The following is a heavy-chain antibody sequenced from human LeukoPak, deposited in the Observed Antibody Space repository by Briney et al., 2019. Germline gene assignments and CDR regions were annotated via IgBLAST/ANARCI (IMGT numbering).Heavy chain of an antibody. J-gene: IGHJ4*02. D-gene: IGHD5-24*01. Sequence: GESLRLSCAASGFTFNDYYMSWIRQAPGKGLEWVSYISTYSSYTNYADSVTGRFTISRDNAKNSLYLQMNSLRAEDTAVYYCARVATIRTAFDYWGQGTLVTVSS. CDR2: ISTYSSYT. V-gene: IGHV3-11*03. CDR1: GFTFNDYY. CDR3: ARVATIRTAFDY.